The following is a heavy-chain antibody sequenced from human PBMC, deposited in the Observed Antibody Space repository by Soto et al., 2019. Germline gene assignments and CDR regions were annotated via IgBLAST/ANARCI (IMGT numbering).Heavy chain of an antibody. J-gene: IGHJ4*02. CDR3: AKLGYCSGGRCSYFDY. V-gene: IGHV3-23*01. D-gene: IGHD2-15*01. CDR2: ISGGGGST. Sequence: GGSLRLSCAASGFTFSSYAMNWVRQAPGKGLEWVSAISGGGGSTYYADSVKGRFTISRDNSKNTLYLQMNSLRAEDTAIYYCAKLGYCSGGRCSYFDYWGQGALVTVSS. CDR1: GFTFSSYA.